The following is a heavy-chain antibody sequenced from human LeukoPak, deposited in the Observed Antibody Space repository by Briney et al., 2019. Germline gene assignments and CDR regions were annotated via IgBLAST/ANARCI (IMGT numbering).Heavy chain of an antibody. Sequence: PGGSLRLSCAASGFTSGFTFTKYWMSWVRQAPGKGLEWVANIKEDGSAEFYVDSVKGRFTISRDNAKNSLYLQMNSLRVEDTAVYYCAASRDAPVEKGGQGTLVTVSS. CDR1: GFTFTKYW. J-gene: IGHJ4*02. D-gene: IGHD1-1*01. V-gene: IGHV3-7*01. CDR2: IKEDGSAE. CDR3: AASRDAPVEK.